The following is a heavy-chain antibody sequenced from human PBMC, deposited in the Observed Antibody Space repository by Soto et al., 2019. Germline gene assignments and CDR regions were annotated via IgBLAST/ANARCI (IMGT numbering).Heavy chain of an antibody. D-gene: IGHD2-2*01. J-gene: IGHJ4*02. CDR2: ISYDGSNK. CDR1: GFTFSSYA. V-gene: IGHV3-30-3*01. CDR3: ARGPSSLTRFDY. Sequence: GGSLRLSCAASGFTFSSYAMHWVRQAPGKGLDWVAVISYDGSNKYYADSVKGRFTISRDNSKNTLYVQMNSLRAEDTAVYYCARGPSSLTRFDYWGQGTLVTVSS.